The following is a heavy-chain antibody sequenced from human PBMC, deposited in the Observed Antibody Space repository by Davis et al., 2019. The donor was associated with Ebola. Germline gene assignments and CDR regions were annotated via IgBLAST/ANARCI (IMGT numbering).Heavy chain of an antibody. CDR2: IRYDGSNK. D-gene: IGHD1-7*01. CDR3: ARTRDGDY. Sequence: PGGSLRLSCAASGFTFSSYGMHWVRQAPGKGLEWVAFIRYDGSNKYYADSVKGRFTISRDNAKNSLYLQMNSLRSDDTAVYYCARTRDGDYWGQGTLVTVSS. CDR1: GFTFSSYG. J-gene: IGHJ4*02. V-gene: IGHV3-30*02.